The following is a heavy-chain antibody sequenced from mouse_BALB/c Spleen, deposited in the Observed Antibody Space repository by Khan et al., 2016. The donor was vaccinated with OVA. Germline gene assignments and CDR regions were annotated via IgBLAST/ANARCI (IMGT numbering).Heavy chain of an antibody. CDR1: GYTFTNYG. V-gene: IGHV9-3-1*01. D-gene: IGHD6-1*01. Sequence: QIQLVQSGPELKKPGETVKISCKASGYTFTNYGINWVKQAPGKGLKWMGWINTYTGEPTYADDFKGRFAFSLETSDSTAYLQNNILKYEDTAKYFCARMQPSWCFDLWGAGTTVTVSS. CDR3: ARMQPSWCFDL. J-gene: IGHJ1*01. CDR2: INTYTGEP.